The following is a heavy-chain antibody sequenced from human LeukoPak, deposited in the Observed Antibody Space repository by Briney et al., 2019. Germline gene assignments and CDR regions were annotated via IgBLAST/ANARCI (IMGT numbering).Heavy chain of an antibody. CDR3: ARLHSSSWYGYVWFDP. CDR1: GDSVSSNSAA. Sequence: SQTLSLTCAISGDSVSSNSAAWNWIRQSPSRGLEWLGRTYYRSKWYNDYAVSVKSRITINPDTSKNQFSLQLNSVTVADTAVYYCARLHSSSWYGYVWFDPWGQGTLVTVSS. J-gene: IGHJ5*02. CDR2: TYYRSKWYN. V-gene: IGHV6-1*01. D-gene: IGHD6-13*01.